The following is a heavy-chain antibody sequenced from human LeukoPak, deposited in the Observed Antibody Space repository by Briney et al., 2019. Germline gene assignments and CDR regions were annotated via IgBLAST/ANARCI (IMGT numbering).Heavy chain of an antibody. Sequence: SETLSLTCTVSNGSLNNYFWSWMRQPPGKGMEWIGHIYYSGRTNYNPSLKSRVTISVDTSKKQFSLKLSSVTAADTAVYYCARHLAAGGAGRWCDPWGQGTLVIVSS. V-gene: IGHV4-59*08. J-gene: IGHJ5*02. CDR1: NGSLNNYF. CDR2: IYYSGRT. D-gene: IGHD6-13*01. CDR3: ARHLAAGGAGRWCDP.